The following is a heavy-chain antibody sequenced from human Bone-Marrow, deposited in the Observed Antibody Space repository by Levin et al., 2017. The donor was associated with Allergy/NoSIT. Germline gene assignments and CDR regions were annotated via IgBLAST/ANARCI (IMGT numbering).Heavy chain of an antibody. J-gene: IGHJ6*02. CDR2: ISGGGGII. D-gene: IGHD3-3*01. CDR3: AKVEVSSIHYDGMDV. Sequence: ASVKVSCAASGFSFSDYAMNWVRQAPGKGLEWVSVISGGGGIIYYADSVKGRFTISRDKSKNTLYLQMNSLRAEDTAKYYCAKVEVSSIHYDGMDVWGQGTTVTVSS. V-gene: IGHV3-23*01. CDR1: GFSFSDYA.